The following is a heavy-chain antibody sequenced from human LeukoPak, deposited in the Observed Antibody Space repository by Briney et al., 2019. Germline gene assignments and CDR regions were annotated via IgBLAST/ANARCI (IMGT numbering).Heavy chain of an antibody. V-gene: IGHV4-34*01. Sequence: SETLSLTCTVSGGSISSYYWSWIRQPPGKGLEWIGEINHSGSTNYNPSLKSRVTISVDTSKNQFSLKLSSVTAADTAVYYCAREAGGYSSSGFFDYWGQGTLVTVSS. J-gene: IGHJ4*02. D-gene: IGHD6-6*01. CDR2: INHSGST. CDR1: GGSISSYY. CDR3: AREAGGYSSSGFFDY.